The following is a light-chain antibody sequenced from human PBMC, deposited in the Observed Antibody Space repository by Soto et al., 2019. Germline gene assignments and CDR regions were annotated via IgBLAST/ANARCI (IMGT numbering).Light chain of an antibody. CDR1: QSVSSNY. J-gene: IGKJ2*01. V-gene: IGKV3-20*01. Sequence: EIVLTPSPGTPSLSPGERTTLSCRASQSVSSNYLAWYQQKPGQAPRLLIYAASSRATGSPDRFSGSGSGTDFTLTISRLEPEDFAGYYWQQYGSSLHTCGQGTKLEIK. CDR3: QQYGSSLHT. CDR2: AAS.